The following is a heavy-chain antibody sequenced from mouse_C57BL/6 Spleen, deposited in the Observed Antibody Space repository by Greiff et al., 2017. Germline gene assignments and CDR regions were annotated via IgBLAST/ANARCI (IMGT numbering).Heavy chain of an antibody. V-gene: IGHV1-64*01. Sequence: QVQLQQPGAELVKPGASVKLSCKASGYTFTSYWMHWVKQRPGQGLEWIGMIHPNSGSTNYNEKFKSKATLTVDKSSSTAYMQLSSLTSEDAAVYYCARGGLYGYDDGFAYWGQGTLVTVSA. CDR1: GYTFTSYW. J-gene: IGHJ3*01. CDR2: IHPNSGST. CDR3: ARGGLYGYDDGFAY. D-gene: IGHD2-2*01.